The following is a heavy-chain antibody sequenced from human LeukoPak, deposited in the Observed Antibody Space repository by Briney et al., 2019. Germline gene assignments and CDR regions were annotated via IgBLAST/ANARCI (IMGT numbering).Heavy chain of an antibody. CDR3: ASTGLRYFDSQSLLGY. CDR2: IYYSGST. D-gene: IGHD3-9*01. Sequence: MSSETLSLTCTVSGGSISSSSYYWGWIRQPPGKGLEWIGSIYYSGSTYYNPSLKSRVTISIDRSKNQFSLNLSSVTAADTAVYYCASTGLRYFDSQSLLGYWGQGTLVTVSS. CDR1: GGSISSSSYY. V-gene: IGHV4-39*07. J-gene: IGHJ4*02.